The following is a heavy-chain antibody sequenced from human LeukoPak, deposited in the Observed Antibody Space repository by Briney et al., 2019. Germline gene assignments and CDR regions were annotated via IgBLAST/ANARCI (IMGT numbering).Heavy chain of an antibody. CDR3: ARVWDGYSGEDY. D-gene: IGHD5-18*01. CDR2: ITSSSSTI. Sequence: PGGSLRPSCAASGFTFSNYNMIWVRQAPGKGLECISYITSSSSTIHYADSVKGRFTISRDNAKKSLYLQMNSLRADDTAVYYCARVWDGYSGEDYWGQGTLVTVSS. CDR1: GFTFSNYN. J-gene: IGHJ4*02. V-gene: IGHV3-48*01.